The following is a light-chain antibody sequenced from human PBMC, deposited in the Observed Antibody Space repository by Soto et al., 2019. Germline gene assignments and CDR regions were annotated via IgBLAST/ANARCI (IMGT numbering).Light chain of an antibody. J-gene: IGKJ2*01. V-gene: IGKV3-20*01. CDR3: HYDGSSSHT. CDR2: GVS. CDR1: QSVSNSY. Sequence: EIVLPQSPGTLSLSPGARATLSCRASQSVSNSYLACYQQKPGQAPMLLIYGVSSRATVIPDRFSGSGSGTEFNITISRLEPEDSAVYYCHYDGSSSHTFAQGTRLEI.